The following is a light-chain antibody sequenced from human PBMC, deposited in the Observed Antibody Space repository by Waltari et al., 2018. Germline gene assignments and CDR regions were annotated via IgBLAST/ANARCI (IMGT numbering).Light chain of an antibody. CDR1: QDISNS. Sequence: DIQMTQSPSSLSASVGSRVTITWRASQDISNSLVWFQQKPGKAPKCLIYGASSLQSGVPSKFSGTGSGTEFTLSINSLQPEDSATYYCQQFKSYPVTFGQGTRLDIK. CDR3: QQFKSYPVT. V-gene: IGKV1-16*02. CDR2: GAS. J-gene: IGKJ5*01.